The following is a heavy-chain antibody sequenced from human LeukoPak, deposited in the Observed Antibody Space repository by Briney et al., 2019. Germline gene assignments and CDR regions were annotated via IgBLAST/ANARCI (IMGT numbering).Heavy chain of an antibody. V-gene: IGHV3-23*01. CDR2: ISGSGGST. CDR1: GFAFTSYA. Sequence: PGGSLRLSCTASGFAFTSYALSWVRQAPGKRLEWVSAISGSGGSTYYADSVKGRFTISRDNFKNTLYLQMNSLRAEDTAVYYCEKNIILEGYDLYYFDYGGKGPLVTFS. J-gene: IGHJ4*02. CDR3: EKNIILEGYDLYYFDY. D-gene: IGHD3-3*01.